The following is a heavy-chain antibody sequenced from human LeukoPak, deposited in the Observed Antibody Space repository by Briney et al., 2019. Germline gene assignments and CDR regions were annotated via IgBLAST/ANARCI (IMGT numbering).Heavy chain of an antibody. V-gene: IGHV3-23*01. J-gene: IGHJ6*02. D-gene: IGHD6-6*01. CDR2: NRGRGCST. CDR1: GFIFSRYA. Sequence: PGGSLRLPRASSGFIFSRYAMRWVRQASGKGLVWVTANRGRGCSTYYADSVKGRFTIPRHNSKNTLYMQMNSQRAGDTAVYYCAKDHIGSIAARPYYYGMDVWGQGTTVTVSS. CDR3: AKDHIGSIAARPYYYGMDV.